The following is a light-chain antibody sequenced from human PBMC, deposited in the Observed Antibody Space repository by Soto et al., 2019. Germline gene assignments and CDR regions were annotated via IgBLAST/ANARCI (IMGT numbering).Light chain of an antibody. CDR2: GAS. CDR3: QQYGSSPT. CDR1: QSVSSRY. Sequence: EIVLTQSPGTLSLSPGERATLSCRGSQSVSSRYLAWYQQKPGQAPRLLIYGASSRATGIPDRFSGSGSGTDFTLTISRLEPEDFAMYYCQQYGSSPTFGQGTKVEIK. J-gene: IGKJ1*01. V-gene: IGKV3-20*01.